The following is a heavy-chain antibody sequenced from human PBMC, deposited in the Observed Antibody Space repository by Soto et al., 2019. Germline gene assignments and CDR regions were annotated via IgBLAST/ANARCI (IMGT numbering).Heavy chain of an antibody. Sequence: QVQLVESGGGVVQPGRSLRLSCVASGFTFSSYGMHWVRQAPGKGLEWVAVISYDGSNKYYADSVKGRFTISRDNSKNTLYLQMNSLRAEDTAVYYCAKDHYDSSGTIDYWGQGTLVTVSS. CDR2: ISYDGSNK. D-gene: IGHD3-22*01. CDR3: AKDHYDSSGTIDY. V-gene: IGHV3-30*18. J-gene: IGHJ4*02. CDR1: GFTFSSYG.